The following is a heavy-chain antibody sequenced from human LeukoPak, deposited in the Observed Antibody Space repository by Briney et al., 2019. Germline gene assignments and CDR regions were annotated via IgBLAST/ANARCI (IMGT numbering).Heavy chain of an antibody. J-gene: IGHJ6*02. D-gene: IGHD3-16*01. CDR1: GDSISSYF. CDR3: ARHVVRLGYSYGMDV. Sequence: SETLSLTCTVSGDSISSYFWCWIRQPPGKGLEWIGCLYYSGRTNYSPSLTSRVTLSADTSKNQFSLKLNSVTAADTAVYYCARHVVRLGYSYGMDVWGQGTTVTVSS. CDR2: LYYSGRT. V-gene: IGHV4-59*08.